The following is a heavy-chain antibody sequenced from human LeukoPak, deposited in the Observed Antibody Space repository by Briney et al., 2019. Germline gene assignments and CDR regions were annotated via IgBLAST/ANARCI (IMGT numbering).Heavy chain of an antibody. CDR1: GFTFSTYA. CDR2: VSGSGGST. J-gene: IGHJ4*02. Sequence: GGSLRLSCAASGFTFSTYAMSWVRQAPGKGLEWVSGVSGSGGSTYYAYSVKGRFTISKDNSKNTMYLQMNSLRAEDTAVYYCAKCSAYYFDSSLSDYFDSWGQGTLVTVSS. V-gene: IGHV3-23*01. CDR3: AKCSAYYFDSSLSDYFDS. D-gene: IGHD3-22*01.